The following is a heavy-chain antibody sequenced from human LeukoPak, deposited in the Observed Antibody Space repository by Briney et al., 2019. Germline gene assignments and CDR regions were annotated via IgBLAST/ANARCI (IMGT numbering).Heavy chain of an antibody. D-gene: IGHD6-19*01. J-gene: IGHJ4*02. CDR1: GGSINNYY. V-gene: IGHV4-4*07. Sequence: PSETLSLTCTVSGGSINNYYWNWIRQPAGKGREWIGRIDTSGSTNYNPSLKSRVTMSVDTSKNQFSLKLRSVTAADTAVYYCAGGHGSGWGNFDYWGQGTLVTVSS. CDR3: AGGHGSGWGNFDY. CDR2: IDTSGST.